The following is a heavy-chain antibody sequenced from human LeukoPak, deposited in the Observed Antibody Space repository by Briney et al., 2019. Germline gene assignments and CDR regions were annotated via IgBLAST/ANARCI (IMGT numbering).Heavy chain of an antibody. CDR1: GGSISSYY. CDR3: ARVSGGGAFDI. CDR2: IYYSGST. V-gene: IGHV4-59*01. D-gene: IGHD4-23*01. Sequence: SETLSLTXTVSGGSISSYYWSWIRQPPGKGLEWIGYIYYSGSTNYNPSLKSRVTISVDTSKNQFSLKLSSMTAADTAVYYCARVSGGGAFDIWGQGTMVTVSS. J-gene: IGHJ3*02.